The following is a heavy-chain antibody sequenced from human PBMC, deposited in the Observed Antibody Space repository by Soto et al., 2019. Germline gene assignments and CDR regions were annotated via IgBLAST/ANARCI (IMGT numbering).Heavy chain of an antibody. V-gene: IGHV1-2*04. CDR2: INPNSDGT. D-gene: IGHD2-15*01. CDR1: GYTFTGYY. J-gene: IGHJ4*02. Sequence: ASVKVSCKASGYTFTGYYMHWVRQAPGQGLEWMGWINPNSDGTNYAQKFQGWVTMTRDTSISTAYMKLSRLRSDNTAVYYCARGGWSGGRRFHVGYWGQGTLGPVSS. CDR3: ARGGWSGGRRFHVGY.